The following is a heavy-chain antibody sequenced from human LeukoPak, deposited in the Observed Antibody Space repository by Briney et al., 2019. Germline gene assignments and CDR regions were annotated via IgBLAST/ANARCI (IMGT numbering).Heavy chain of an antibody. V-gene: IGHV1-69*13. CDR1: GYTFTGYY. CDR2: IIPIFGTA. CDR3: ASAGGYYYDSSGYSSPDY. J-gene: IGHJ4*02. D-gene: IGHD3-22*01. Sequence: SVKVSCKASGYTFTGYYMHWVRQAPGQGLEWMGGIIPIFGTANYAQKFQGRVTITADESTSTAYMELSSLRSEDTAVYYCASAGGYYYDSSGYSSPDYWGQGTLVTVSS.